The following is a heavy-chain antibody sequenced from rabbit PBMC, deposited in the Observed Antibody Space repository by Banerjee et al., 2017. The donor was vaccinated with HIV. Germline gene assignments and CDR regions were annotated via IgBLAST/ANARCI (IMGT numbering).Heavy chain of an antibody. CDR2: IYAGSSGST. Sequence: QSLEESGGGLVKPGASLTLTCKASGFSFSNGYYMCWVRQAPGKGLEWIACIYAGSSGSTCYASWAKGRFTISKTSSTTVTLQMTSLTAADTATYFCAMNLESSGWTAFSLWGPGTLVTVS. CDR3: AMNLESSGWTAFSL. V-gene: IGHV1S40*01. J-gene: IGHJ4*01. CDR1: GFSFSNGYY. D-gene: IGHD4-1*01.